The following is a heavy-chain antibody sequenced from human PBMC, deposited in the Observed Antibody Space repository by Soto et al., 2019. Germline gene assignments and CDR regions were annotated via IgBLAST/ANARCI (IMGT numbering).Heavy chain of an antibody. D-gene: IGHD3-22*01. V-gene: IGHV1-69*01. Sequence: QVQLVQSGAEVKKPGSSVKVSCKASGGSFSSFHFNWVRQAPGQGLEWIGGIAPMFGTSNYAQRFQGRVTITADELTSTAYLEVNSLRSDDTAMYYCADGGGGYDTGGQGTLVTVSS. J-gene: IGHJ5*02. CDR1: GGSFSSFH. CDR2: IAPMFGTS. CDR3: ADGGGGYDT.